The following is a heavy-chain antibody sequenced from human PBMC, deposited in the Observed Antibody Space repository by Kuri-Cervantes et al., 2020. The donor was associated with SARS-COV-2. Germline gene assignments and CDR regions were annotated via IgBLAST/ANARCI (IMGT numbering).Heavy chain of an antibody. CDR3: AKDISNDFWSGYLYPGAFDY. Sequence: GESLKISCAASGFTFSDYYMSWVRQAPGKGLEWVSAISGSGGSTYYADSVKGRFTISRDNSKNTLYLQMNSLRAEDTAVYYCAKDISNDFWSGYLYPGAFDYWGQGTLVTVSS. J-gene: IGHJ4*02. D-gene: IGHD3-3*01. CDR1: GFTFSDYY. V-gene: IGHV3-23*01. CDR2: ISGSGGST.